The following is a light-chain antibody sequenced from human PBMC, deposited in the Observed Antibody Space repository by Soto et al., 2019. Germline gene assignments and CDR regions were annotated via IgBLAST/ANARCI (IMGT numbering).Light chain of an antibody. J-gene: IGLJ2*01. Sequence: QSALTQPASVSGSPGQSITISCTGTSSDVGTYNYVSWYQQHPGKAPKVMIYDVSNRPSGVSNRFSGSKSGNTASLTISGLQAQDEADYYCRSYTGISTSVIFGGGTKLTVL. CDR3: RSYTGISTSVI. CDR1: SSDVGTYNY. CDR2: DVS. V-gene: IGLV2-14*03.